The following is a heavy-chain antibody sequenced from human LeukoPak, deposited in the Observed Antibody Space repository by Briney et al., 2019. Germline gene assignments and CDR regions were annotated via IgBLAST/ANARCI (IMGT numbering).Heavy chain of an antibody. CDR1: GFTFSSYA. Sequence: GGSLRLSCAASGFTFSSYAMTWVRQAPGKGLEWVSYISSSGSTIYYADSVKGRFTISRDNAKNSLYPQMNSLRAEDTAVYYCARATRGAFDIWGQGTMVTVSS. D-gene: IGHD5-24*01. CDR3: ARATRGAFDI. V-gene: IGHV3-48*03. J-gene: IGHJ3*02. CDR2: ISSSGSTI.